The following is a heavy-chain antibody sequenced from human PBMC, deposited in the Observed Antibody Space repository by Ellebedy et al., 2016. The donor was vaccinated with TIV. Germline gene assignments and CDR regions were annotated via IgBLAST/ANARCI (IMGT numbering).Heavy chain of an antibody. CDR1: GFSVSNYA. CDR2: IFDRDDSI. CDR3: AREGLSGAWNDWYFDL. D-gene: IGHD1-1*01. J-gene: IGHJ2*01. Sequence: GGSLRLSCAASGFSVSNYAMSWVRQAPGKGLEWVSSIFDRDDSIHYADSLKGRFTISRDSSKNTLYLQMNNLRAENTAVYYCAREGLSGAWNDWYFDLWGRGTLVTVSS. V-gene: IGHV3-23*01.